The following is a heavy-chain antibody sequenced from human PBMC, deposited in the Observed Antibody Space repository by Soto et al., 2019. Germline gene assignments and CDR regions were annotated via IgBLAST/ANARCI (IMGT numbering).Heavy chain of an antibody. CDR2: MWYDGSNK. J-gene: IGHJ6*02. CDR3: ARDLDYVRATRGNYYYGMDV. CDR1: GFTFSSYG. Sequence: QVQLVESGGGVVQPGRSLRLSCAASGFTFSSYGMHWVRQAPGKGLEWVAVMWYDGSNKYYADSVKGRFTISRDNSKNTLYLQMNSLRAEDTAVYYCARDLDYVRATRGNYYYGMDVWGQGTTVTVSS. V-gene: IGHV3-33*01. D-gene: IGHD3-10*02.